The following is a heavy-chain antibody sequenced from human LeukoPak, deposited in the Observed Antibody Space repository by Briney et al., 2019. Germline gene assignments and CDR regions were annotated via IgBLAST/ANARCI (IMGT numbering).Heavy chain of an antibody. Sequence: ASVKVSCKASGYTFTSLDINWVRQAAGQGLEWVGWMNPKSGYTGYAQQFQGRVTFTRTTSISTAYMELSSLRSEDPAVYYCARDREDIVVVPAAIPAALGYWGQGTLVTVSS. CDR2: MNPKSGYT. V-gene: IGHV1-8*03. CDR3: ARDREDIVVVPAAIPAALGY. J-gene: IGHJ4*02. D-gene: IGHD2-2*02. CDR1: GYTFTSLD.